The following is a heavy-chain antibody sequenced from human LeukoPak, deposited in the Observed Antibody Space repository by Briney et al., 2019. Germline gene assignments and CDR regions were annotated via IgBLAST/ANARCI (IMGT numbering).Heavy chain of an antibody. J-gene: IGHJ4*02. V-gene: IGHV3-66*01. D-gene: IGHD3-22*01. CDR2: IYSGSTT. Sequence: GGSLRLSCAASGFTVSSNYMNWVRQAPGKGLEWVSVIYSGSTTYYADSVKGRFTMSRDNSKNTLYLQMNSLRAEDTAVYYCATSIDSSGYFDFDYWGQGTLVTVSS. CDR1: GFTVSSNY. CDR3: ATSIDSSGYFDFDY.